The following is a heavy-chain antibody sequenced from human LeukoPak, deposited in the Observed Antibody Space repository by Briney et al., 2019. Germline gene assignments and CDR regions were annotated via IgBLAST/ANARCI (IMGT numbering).Heavy chain of an antibody. CDR2: ISGSGGST. CDR1: GFTFSSYA. V-gene: IGHV3-23*01. Sequence: GGSLRLSCAASGFTFSSYAMGWVRQAPGKGLEWVSAISGSGGSTYYADSVKGRFTISRDNSKNTLYLQMNSLRAEDTAVYYCAKDRRFLEWLLDLFDYWGQGTLVTVSS. D-gene: IGHD3-3*01. CDR3: AKDRRFLEWLLDLFDY. J-gene: IGHJ4*02.